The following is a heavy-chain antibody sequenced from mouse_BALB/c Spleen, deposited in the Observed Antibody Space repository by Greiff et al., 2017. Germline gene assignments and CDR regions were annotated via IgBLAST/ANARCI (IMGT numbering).Heavy chain of an antibody. J-gene: IGHJ2*01. CDR1: GFTFNTYA. V-gene: IGHV10-1*02. CDR3: VRGNYFDY. Sequence: EVNVVESGGGLVQPKGSLKLSCAASGFTFNTYAMNWVRQAPGKGLEWVARIRSKSNNYATYYADSVKDRFTISRDDSQSMLYLQMNNLKTEDTAMYYCVRGNYFDYWGQGTTLTVSS. CDR2: IRSKSNNYAT.